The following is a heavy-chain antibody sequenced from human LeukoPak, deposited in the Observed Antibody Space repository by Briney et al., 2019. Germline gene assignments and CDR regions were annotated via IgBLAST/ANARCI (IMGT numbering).Heavy chain of an antibody. V-gene: IGHV3-23*01. J-gene: IGHJ4*02. Sequence: GGSLRLSCAASGFTFSSYAMSWVRQAPGKGLEWVSAISGSGGSTYYADSVKGRFTISRDNSKNTLYLQMNSLRAEDTAVYHCAFCSWGETAPADYWGQGTLVTVSS. CDR3: AFCSWGETAPADY. D-gene: IGHD3-16*01. CDR2: ISGSGGST. CDR1: GFTFSSYA.